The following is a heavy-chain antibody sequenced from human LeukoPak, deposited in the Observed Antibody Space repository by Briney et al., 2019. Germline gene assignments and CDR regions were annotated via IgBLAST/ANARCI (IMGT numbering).Heavy chain of an antibody. J-gene: IGHJ4*02. CDR3: ARGPPYYYDSSGYYLDY. CDR1: GYTFTGYY. Sequence: ASMKVSCKASGYTFTGYYMHWVRQAPGQGLEWMGWINPNSGGTNYAQKFQGRVTMTRDTSISTAYMELSRLRSDDTAVYYCARGPPYYYDSSGYYLDYWGQGTLVTVSS. D-gene: IGHD3-22*01. V-gene: IGHV1-2*02. CDR2: INPNSGGT.